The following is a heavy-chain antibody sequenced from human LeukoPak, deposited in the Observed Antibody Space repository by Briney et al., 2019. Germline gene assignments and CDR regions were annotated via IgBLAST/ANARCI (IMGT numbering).Heavy chain of an antibody. CDR3: ARSSEGLLRYFDWLLDY. J-gene: IGHJ4*02. D-gene: IGHD3-9*01. CDR1: GFSFSNCA. Sequence: GGSQRLSCAASGFSFSNCAMSWVRQAPGKGLEWVSAISGNGGSTYYADSVKGRFTISRDSSKSTLYLQVNSLRAEDTAVYYCARSSEGLLRYFDWLLDYWGQGTLVTVSS. CDR2: ISGNGGST. V-gene: IGHV3-23*01.